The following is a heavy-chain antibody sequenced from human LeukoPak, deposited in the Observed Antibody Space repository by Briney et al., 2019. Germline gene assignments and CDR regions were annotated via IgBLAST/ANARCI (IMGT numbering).Heavy chain of an antibody. J-gene: IGHJ4*02. CDR3: AKPIQVVVVITSFDY. CDR1: GFTFSSYT. V-gene: IGHV3-23*01. CDR2: ISGSGGST. Sequence: PGGSLRLSCAASGFTFSSYTMSWVRQAPGKGLEWVSAISGSGGSTYYADSVKGRFTISRDNSKNTLYLQMNSLRAEDTAVYYCAKPIQVVVVITSFDYWGQGTLVTVSS. D-gene: IGHD3-22*01.